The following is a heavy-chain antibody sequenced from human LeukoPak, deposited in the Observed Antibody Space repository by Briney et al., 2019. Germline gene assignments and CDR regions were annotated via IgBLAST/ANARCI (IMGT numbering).Heavy chain of an antibody. V-gene: IGHV3-48*01. CDR1: EFIFSNYG. J-gene: IGHJ4*02. D-gene: IGHD2-15*01. CDR3: ARDRDCGDGGCYPHFDY. CDR2: ISSNSRTI. Sequence: GGSLRLSCAASEFIFSNYGMNWVRQAPGKGLEWVSYISSNSRTINYADSVRGRFTISRDNAKNSLYLQMNSLRVEDTAVYYCARDRDCGDGGCYPHFDYWGQGVRVTVSS.